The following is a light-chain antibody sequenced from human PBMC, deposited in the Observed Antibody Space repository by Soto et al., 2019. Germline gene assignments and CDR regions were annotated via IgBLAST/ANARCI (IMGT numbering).Light chain of an antibody. CDR1: QSVRSRY. V-gene: IGKV3-20*01. J-gene: IGKJ2*01. CDR3: QQYGSSPVT. Sequence: EIVLTQSPGTLSLSPGERATLSCRASQSVRSRYLAWYQQKPGQAPSLLIYAASTRTNGILDRFSGSGSGTDFTLTISRLEPEDFAVYHCQQYGSSPVTFGQGTKLEIK. CDR2: AAS.